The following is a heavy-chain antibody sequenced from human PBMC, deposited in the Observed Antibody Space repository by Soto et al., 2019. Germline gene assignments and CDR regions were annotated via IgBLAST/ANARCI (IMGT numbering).Heavy chain of an antibody. D-gene: IGHD6-19*01. CDR2: IYYSGST. J-gene: IGHJ4*02. V-gene: IGHV4-59*01. CDR1: GGSISSYY. Sequence: PSDTLSLTCTVSGGSISSYYWSWIRQPPGKGLEWIGYIYYSGSTNYNPSLKSRVTISVDTSKNQFSLKLSSVTAADTAVYYCARGAYSSGWFDYWGQGTLVTVSS. CDR3: ARGAYSSGWFDY.